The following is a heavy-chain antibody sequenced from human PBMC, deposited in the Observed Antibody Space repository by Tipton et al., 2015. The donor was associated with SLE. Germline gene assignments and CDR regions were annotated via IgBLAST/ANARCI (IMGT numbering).Heavy chain of an antibody. CDR1: GFIFGDYA. D-gene: IGHD6-6*01. CDR3: ARGARGPDY. J-gene: IGHJ4*02. V-gene: IGHV3-49*03. Sequence: SLRLSCTASGFIFGDYAMSWFRQAPGKGLEWVGFIRSKVYGGTSEYAASVKGRFSISIDDSKRIAYLQMNSLKTEDTAVYYCARGARGPDYWGQGTLVTFPS. CDR2: IRSKVYGGTS.